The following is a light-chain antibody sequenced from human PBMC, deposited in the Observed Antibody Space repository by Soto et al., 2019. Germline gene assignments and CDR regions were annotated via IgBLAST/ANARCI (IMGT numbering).Light chain of an antibody. V-gene: IGKV1-8*01. CDR1: QGISSY. CDR2: AAS. CDR3: QQYYSYPPLT. J-gene: IGKJ4*01. Sequence: AIRMTQSPSSLSASTGDRVTITCRASQGISSYLAWYQQKPGKAPKLLIYAASTLQSGAPSRFIGSGSGTDFALTISCLQSEDFATYYCQQYYSYPPLTFGGGTKVEIK.